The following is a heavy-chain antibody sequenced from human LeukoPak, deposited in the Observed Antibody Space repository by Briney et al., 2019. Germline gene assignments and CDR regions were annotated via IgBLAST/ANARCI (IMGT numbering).Heavy chain of an antibody. Sequence: PGGSLRLSCAASGFTFNSYGMHWVRQAPGKGLEWVAVIWYDQIKKYYADSVKGRFTISRDNSKNTLYPQMNSLRVEDTAVYYCAREVPPVAKYYFDYWGQGTLVTVSS. CDR2: IWYDQIKK. J-gene: IGHJ4*02. CDR1: GFTFNSYG. CDR3: AREVPPVAKYYFDY. V-gene: IGHV3-33*01. D-gene: IGHD2-2*01.